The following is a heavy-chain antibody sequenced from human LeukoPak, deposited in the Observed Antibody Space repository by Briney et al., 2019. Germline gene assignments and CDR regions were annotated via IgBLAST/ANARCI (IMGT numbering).Heavy chain of an antibody. CDR1: GDSISRGYY. D-gene: IGHD6-19*01. CDR2: IYYSGST. CDR3: ARRWGYSSGWYDY. J-gene: IGHJ4*02. Sequence: PSETLSLTCIVSGDSISRGYYWGWIRQPPGKGLEWIGYIYYSGSTNYNPSLKSRVTISVDTSKNQFSLKLSSVTAADTAVYYCARRWGYSSGWYDYWGQGTLVTVSS. V-gene: IGHV4-59*08.